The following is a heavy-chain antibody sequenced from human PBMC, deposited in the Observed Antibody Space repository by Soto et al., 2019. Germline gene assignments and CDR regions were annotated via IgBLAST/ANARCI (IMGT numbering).Heavy chain of an antibody. CDR2: ICIDGSNK. CDR3: ARDPSHGSGSYLDS. V-gene: IGHV3-33*01. Sequence: QVQLVEYGGGVVQPGGSLRLSCVASGFSFNNFGMHWVRQAPGKGLEWVAVICIDGSNKYYADSVKGRFTISRDNSENTLYLQMSRLRAEDTAVYFCARDPSHGSGSYLDSWGQGALVAVSS. J-gene: IGHJ4*02. CDR1: GFSFNNFG. D-gene: IGHD3-10*01.